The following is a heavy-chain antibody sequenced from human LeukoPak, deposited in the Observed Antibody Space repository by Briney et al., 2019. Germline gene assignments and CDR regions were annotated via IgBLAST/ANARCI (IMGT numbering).Heavy chain of an antibody. CDR2: INHSGST. D-gene: IGHD6-19*01. CDR3: ARLSSWLVQYSYYYYMDV. Sequence: PSETLSLTCTVSGGSISSSNYYWSWIRQPPGKGLEWIGEINHSGSTNYNPSLKSRVTISVDTSKNQVSLKLSSVTAADTAVYYCARLSSWLVQYSYYYYMDVWGKGTTVTISS. CDR1: GGSISSSNYY. J-gene: IGHJ6*03. V-gene: IGHV4-39*07.